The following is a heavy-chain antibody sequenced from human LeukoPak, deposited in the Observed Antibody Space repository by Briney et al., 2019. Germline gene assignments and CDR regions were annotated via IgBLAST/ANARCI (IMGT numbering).Heavy chain of an antibody. V-gene: IGHV3-23*01. Sequence: GGSLRLSCAASGFTFRSYAMGWVRQSPGKGLEWVSSISGGGGGTYYAEFVKGRFTISRDDSKNTLCLQMNSLRAEDTAVYYCAKFNEILTGYFDYWGQGTLVTVSS. J-gene: IGHJ4*02. CDR3: AKFNEILTGYFDY. CDR1: GFTFRSYA. D-gene: IGHD3-9*01. CDR2: ISGGGGGT.